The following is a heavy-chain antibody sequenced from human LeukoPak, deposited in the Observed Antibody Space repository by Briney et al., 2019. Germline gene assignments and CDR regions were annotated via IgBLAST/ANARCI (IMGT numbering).Heavy chain of an antibody. CDR1: GYTFTSYG. CDR3: ARDRYYYGSGIGYYMDV. D-gene: IGHD3-10*01. CDR2: ISAYNGNT. Sequence: GASVKVSCKASGYTFTSYGISWVRQAPGQEREWMGWISAYNGNTNYAQKFQGRVTITTDESTSTAYMELSSLRSEDTAVYYCARDRYYYGSGIGYYMDVWGKGTTVTVSS. V-gene: IGHV1-18*01. J-gene: IGHJ6*03.